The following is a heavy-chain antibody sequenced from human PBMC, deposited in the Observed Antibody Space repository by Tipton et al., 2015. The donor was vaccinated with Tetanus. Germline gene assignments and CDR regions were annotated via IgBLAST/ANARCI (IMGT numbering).Heavy chain of an antibody. CDR2: IYYTGNT. D-gene: IGHD2-8*01. CDR1: GGSISSFY. V-gene: IGHV4-59*01. CDR3: ARTQGSALIDY. J-gene: IGHJ4*02. Sequence: LRLSCTVSGGSISSFYWSWIRQSPGRGLEWIGYIYYTGNTNYNPSLKSRVTISADTTKNQFSLKLSSVTAADTAVYYCARTQGSALIDYWGQGTLVTVSS.